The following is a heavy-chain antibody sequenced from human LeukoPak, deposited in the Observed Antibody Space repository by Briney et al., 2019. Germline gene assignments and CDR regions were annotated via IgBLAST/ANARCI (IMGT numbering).Heavy chain of an antibody. J-gene: IGHJ4*02. CDR2: IYTSGST. D-gene: IGHD3-10*01. Sequence: PSETLSLTCTVSGGSISSYYWSWIRQPAGKGLEWIGRIYTSGSTNYNPSLKSRVTMSVDTSNNQFSLKLSSVTAADTAVYYCARRARRITMVRGVIITTGPLDYWGQGTLVTVSS. CDR1: GGSISSYY. V-gene: IGHV4-4*07. CDR3: ARRARRITMVRGVIITTGPLDY.